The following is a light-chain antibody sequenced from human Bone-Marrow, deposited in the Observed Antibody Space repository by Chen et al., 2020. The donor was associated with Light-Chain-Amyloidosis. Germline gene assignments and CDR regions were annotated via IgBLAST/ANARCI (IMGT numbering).Light chain of an antibody. CDR3: QKYNSAPFT. J-gene: IGKJ3*01. CDR1: PGINNY. CDR2: AAS. V-gene: IGKV1-27*01. Sequence: DIQMTQSPSSLSASVVDRVTITWRASPGINNYLAWYQQKPGKVPKLLIYAASTLQSGVPSRFSGSGSGTDFALTISSLQPEDVATYYCQKYNSAPFTFGPGTKVDIK.